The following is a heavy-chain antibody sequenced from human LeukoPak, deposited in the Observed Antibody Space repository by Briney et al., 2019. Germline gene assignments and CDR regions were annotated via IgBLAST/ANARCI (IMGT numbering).Heavy chain of an antibody. V-gene: IGHV3-33*01. D-gene: IGHD3-10*01. CDR3: ARPFGSGSSPTAYFDY. Sequence: GRSLRLSCAASGFTFSRYGMHSVRQAPGKGLEWVAVIWCDGSNKYYADSVKGRFILSRDNSKTTLYLQVNSLRAEDPAVYYCARPFGSGSSPTAYFDYWGQGTLVTVSS. J-gene: IGHJ4*02. CDR1: GFTFSRYG. CDR2: IWCDGSNK.